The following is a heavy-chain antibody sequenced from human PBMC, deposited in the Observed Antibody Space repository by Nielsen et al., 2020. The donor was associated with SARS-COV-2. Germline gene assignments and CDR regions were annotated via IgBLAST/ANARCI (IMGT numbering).Heavy chain of an antibody. Sequence: GESLKISCAASGFTFSSYWMHWVRQAPGKGLVWVSRINSDGSSTSYADSVKGRFTISRDNAKNTLYLQMNSLRAEDTAVYYCARSLTTATTFWYFDLWGRGTLVTVSS. CDR3: ARSLTTATTFWYFDL. CDR2: INSDGSST. D-gene: IGHD4-17*01. CDR1: GFTFSSYW. J-gene: IGHJ2*01. V-gene: IGHV3-74*01.